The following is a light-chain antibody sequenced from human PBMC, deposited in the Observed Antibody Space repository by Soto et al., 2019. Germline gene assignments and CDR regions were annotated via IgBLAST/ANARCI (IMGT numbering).Light chain of an antibody. V-gene: IGKV3-15*01. CDR1: QSVSSN. J-gene: IGKJ1*01. CDR2: GAS. Sequence: EIVMTQSPATLSVSPGERATLSCRASQSVSSNLAWYQQKPGQAPRLLIYGASTRATGIPARFSGSGSGTEFTPTIRSLQSEDFAVYYCQQYNNWLGTFGQGTKVEIK. CDR3: QQYNNWLGT.